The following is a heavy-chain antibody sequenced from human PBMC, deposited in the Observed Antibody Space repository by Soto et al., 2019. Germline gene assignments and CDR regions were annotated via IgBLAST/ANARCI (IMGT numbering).Heavy chain of an antibody. J-gene: IGHJ6*03. CDR1: GFTFSSYA. CDR3: AKSGEPYYYYYYMDV. CDR2: ISGSGVST. Sequence: GGSLRLSCAASGFTFSSYAMSWVRQAPGKGLEWVSAISGSGVSTYYADSVKGRFTISRDNSKNTLYLQMNSLRAEDTAVYYCAKSGEPYYYYYYMDVWGKGTTVTVSS. D-gene: IGHD4-17*01. V-gene: IGHV3-23*01.